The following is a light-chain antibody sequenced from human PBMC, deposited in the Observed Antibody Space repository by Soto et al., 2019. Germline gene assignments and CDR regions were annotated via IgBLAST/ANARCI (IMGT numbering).Light chain of an antibody. V-gene: IGKV4-1*01. Sequence: DIVMNQSPDSLAVSLGERATINCKSSQSVLSSSNNKNNLAWYQKKPGQPPRLLIYWASTRESGVPDRFSGSGSGTDFTLTISGLQAEDVAVYYCQQYYTTPQTFGRGTKVDIK. CDR1: QSVLSSSNNKNN. CDR2: WAS. J-gene: IGKJ1*01. CDR3: QQYYTTPQT.